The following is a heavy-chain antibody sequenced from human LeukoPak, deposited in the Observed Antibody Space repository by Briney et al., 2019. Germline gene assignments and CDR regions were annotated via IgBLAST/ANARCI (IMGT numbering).Heavy chain of an antibody. CDR3: ARKISGYSFEY. D-gene: IGHD5-18*01. CDR1: SYTLTNYG. V-gene: IGHV1-46*01. J-gene: IGHJ4*02. CDR2: ISPSAGIT. Sequence: GASVKVSCKASSYTLTNYGISWVRQAPGQGLEWMGTISPSAGITSYAQRFQGRVTMTRDTSTSTVYMELSSLRSEDTAVYYCARKISGYSFEYWGQGTLVTVSS.